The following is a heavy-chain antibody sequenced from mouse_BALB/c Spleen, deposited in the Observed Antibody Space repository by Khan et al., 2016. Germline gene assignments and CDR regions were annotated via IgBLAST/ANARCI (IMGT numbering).Heavy chain of an antibody. CDR1: GFTFSSYG. CDR3: AKKGTYAGAAY. J-gene: IGHJ3*01. Sequence: EVELVESGGGLVQPGGSLKLSCAASGFTFSSYGMSWVRQTPDKRLELVATINSNGGSTYYPDSVKGRFTISRDNAKNTLYLQMSSLKSEDTAMSYCAKKGTYAGAAYWGQGTLVTVSA. V-gene: IGHV5-6-3*01. CDR2: INSNGGST.